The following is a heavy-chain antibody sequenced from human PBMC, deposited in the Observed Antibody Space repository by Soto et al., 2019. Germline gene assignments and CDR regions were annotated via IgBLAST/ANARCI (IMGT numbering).Heavy chain of an antibody. J-gene: IGHJ4*02. CDR1: GGSISSGGYY. Sequence: QVELQESGPGLVKPSQTLSLTCTVSGGSISSGGYYWSWVRQHPGKGLEWIGYIYDSGSTYYNPPLKSRVTISVDTSKNQFSLKLTSVTAADTAVYYCASQATGWYPDYWGQGTLVTVSS. V-gene: IGHV4-31*03. CDR3: ASQATGWYPDY. CDR2: IYDSGST. D-gene: IGHD6-19*01.